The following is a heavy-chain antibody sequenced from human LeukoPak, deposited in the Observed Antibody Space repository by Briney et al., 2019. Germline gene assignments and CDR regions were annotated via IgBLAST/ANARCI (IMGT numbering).Heavy chain of an antibody. CDR3: VRAQDGYNSLYFDC. J-gene: IGHJ4*02. D-gene: IGHD5-24*01. Sequence: GGSLRLSCAASGFTLSSHVMHWVRQAPGKGLVWVSRINSDKTYTDYADSVKGRFTISRDNAKNTLYLQMNSLRVEDTAVYYCVRAQDGYNSLYFDCWGQGILVTVSS. CDR1: GFTLSSHV. CDR2: INSDKTYT. V-gene: IGHV3-74*01.